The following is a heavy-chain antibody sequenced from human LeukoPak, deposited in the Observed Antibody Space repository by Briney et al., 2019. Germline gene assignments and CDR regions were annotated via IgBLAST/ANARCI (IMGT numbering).Heavy chain of an antibody. CDR1: GGTFSSYA. CDR2: IIPIFGTA. D-gene: IGHD6-13*01. V-gene: IGHV1-69*13. J-gene: IGHJ5*02. CDR3: AREARIAAAGPPDWFDP. Sequence: ASVKVSCKASGGTFSSYAISWVRHAPGQGLEWMGGIIPIFGTANYAQKFQGRVTITADESTSTAYMELSSLRSEDTAVYYCAREARIAAAGPPDWFDPWGQGTLVTVSS.